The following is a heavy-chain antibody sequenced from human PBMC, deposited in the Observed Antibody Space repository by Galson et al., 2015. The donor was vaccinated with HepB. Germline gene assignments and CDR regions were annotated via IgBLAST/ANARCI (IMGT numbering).Heavy chain of an antibody. V-gene: IGHV3-23*01. CDR2: LSGDSIII. CDR1: GFTLNTHA. Sequence: SLRLSCAASGFTLNTHAMAWVRQPPGKGPEWVSALSGDSIIIPYADSVKGRFTISKDNSETTLYLQMNSLRGEDTALYYCAKFGARFDAWFDSWGQGTLVTVSS. CDR3: AKFGARFDAWFDS. J-gene: IGHJ5*01. D-gene: IGHD3-9*01.